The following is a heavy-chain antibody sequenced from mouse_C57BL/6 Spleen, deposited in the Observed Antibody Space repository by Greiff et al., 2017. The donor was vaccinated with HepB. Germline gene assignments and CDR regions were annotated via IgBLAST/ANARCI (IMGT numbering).Heavy chain of an antibody. V-gene: IGHV5-17*01. J-gene: IGHJ4*01. CDR3: ARPSYYPAMDY. CDR2: ISSGSSTI. D-gene: IGHD2-10*01. CDR1: GFTFSDYG. Sequence: EVKLMESGGGLVKPGGSLKLSCAASGFTFSDYGMHWVRQAPEKGLEWVAYISSGSSTIYYADTVKGRFTISRDNAKNTLFLQMTSLRSEDTAMYYCARPSYYPAMDYWGQGTSVTVSS.